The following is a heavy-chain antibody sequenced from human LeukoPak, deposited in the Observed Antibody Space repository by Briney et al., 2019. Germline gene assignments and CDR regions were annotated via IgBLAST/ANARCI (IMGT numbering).Heavy chain of an antibody. D-gene: IGHD2-2*01. J-gene: IGHJ4*02. V-gene: IGHV3-21*01. CDR3: ARGTEPVVPAAPFDY. Sequence: GGALRLSCAASGFTFSSYSMNGVREGPGEGVEWVSSISSSSSYIYYADSVKGRFTISRDNAKNSLYLQMNSLRAEDTAVYYCARGTEPVVPAAPFDYWGQGTLVTVSS. CDR2: ISSSSSYI. CDR1: GFTFSSYS.